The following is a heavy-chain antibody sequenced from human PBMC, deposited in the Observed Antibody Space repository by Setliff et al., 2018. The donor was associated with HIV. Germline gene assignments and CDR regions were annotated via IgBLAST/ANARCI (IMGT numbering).Heavy chain of an antibody. D-gene: IGHD4-17*01. V-gene: IGHV3-49*03. CDR2: IRSKAHGGTT. CDR1: GFTFGDYV. J-gene: IGHJ4*02. Sequence: GGSLRLSCITSGFTFGDYVMSWFRQAPGKGLEWVGFIRSKAHGGTTEYAASVEVRFTISRDDSKNIAYLQMNSLKTEDTAVYFCTRDGGGDYGVYAPDYWGQGTLVTVSS. CDR3: TRDGGGDYGVYAPDY.